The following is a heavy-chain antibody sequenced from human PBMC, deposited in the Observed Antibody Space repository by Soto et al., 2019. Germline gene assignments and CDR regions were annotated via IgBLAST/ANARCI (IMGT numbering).Heavy chain of an antibody. CDR1: GGTFSSYA. CDR3: ARRYYYDSSGLYYFDY. Sequence: ASVKVSCKASGGTFSSYAISWVRQAPGQGLEWMGWISTFNGNTNYAQKFQGRVTMTTDTSTNTAYMELRSLRSDDTAVYYCARRYYYDSSGLYYFDYWGQGTLVTVYS. V-gene: IGHV1-18*01. J-gene: IGHJ4*02. CDR2: ISTFNGNT. D-gene: IGHD3-22*01.